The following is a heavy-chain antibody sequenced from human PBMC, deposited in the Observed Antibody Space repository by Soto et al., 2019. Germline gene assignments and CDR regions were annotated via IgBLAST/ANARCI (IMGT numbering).Heavy chain of an antibody. Sequence: GGSLRLSCAASGSTFTTCGMHWVRQAPGKGLEWLAVISYDGTRKYYADSVKGRFTISRDNSKNTLFVELNRLRVEDTAVYYCAKVPGGFWSGFFDSWGQGTLVTVSS. V-gene: IGHV3-30*18. CDR1: GSTFTTCG. CDR3: AKVPGGFWSGFFDS. CDR2: ISYDGTRK. J-gene: IGHJ4*02. D-gene: IGHD3-3*01.